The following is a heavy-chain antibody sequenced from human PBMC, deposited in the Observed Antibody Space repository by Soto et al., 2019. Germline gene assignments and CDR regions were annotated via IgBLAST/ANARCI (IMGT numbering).Heavy chain of an antibody. V-gene: IGHV1-2*02. D-gene: IGHD3-22*01. J-gene: IGHJ6*02. CDR3: ARDCNDTACYGFDV. CDR2: INPNSGGSDGR. Sequence: GASVKVSCKASGYIFTGYHIHWVRQAPGRGLEWMGWINPNSGGSDGRKFAQKFQGRVTLTTDTSISTAYMELTGLKSDDTAVYFCARDCNDTACYGFDVWGQGTTVTVSS. CDR1: GYIFTGYH.